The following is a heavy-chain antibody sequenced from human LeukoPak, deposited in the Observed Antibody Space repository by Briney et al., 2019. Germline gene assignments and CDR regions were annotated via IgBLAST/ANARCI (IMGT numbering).Heavy chain of an antibody. CDR3: ARDIGDSGFD. J-gene: IGHJ4*02. CDR2: IKQDGSEK. V-gene: IGHV3-7*01. D-gene: IGHD5-12*01. Sequence: PGGSLRLSCAASGFTFSGYWMSWVRQAPGKGLEWVANIKQDGSEKNHVDSVKGRFTISRGNAKNSLYLQMNSLRAEDTAVYYCARDIGDSGFDWGQGTLVTVSS. CDR1: GFTFSGYW.